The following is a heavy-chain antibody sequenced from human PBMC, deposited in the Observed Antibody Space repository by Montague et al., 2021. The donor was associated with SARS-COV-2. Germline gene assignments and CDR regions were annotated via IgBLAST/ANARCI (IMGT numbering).Heavy chain of an antibody. V-gene: IGHV4-4*07. Sequence: SETLSLTCAVSGGSITGFSWSWVRQPAGKGLEGIGRVTMSWSTNYSPSPRSRVTMSVDTSKNQFSLNLNSVTAADTAIYYCARTPTRPLSLDSWGQGTLV. CDR3: ARTPTRPLSLDS. CDR1: GGSITGFS. D-gene: IGHD6-6*01. CDR2: VTMSWST. J-gene: IGHJ4*02.